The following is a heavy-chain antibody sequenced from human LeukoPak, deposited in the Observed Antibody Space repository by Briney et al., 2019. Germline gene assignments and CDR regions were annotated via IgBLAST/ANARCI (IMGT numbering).Heavy chain of an antibody. CDR3: AKRTCSSTSCPNRFDP. Sequence: PGGSLRLSCAASGFTFSIYAMSWVRQAPGKGLEWVSLISGRADNIYYADSVRGRFTISRHNSKNTLYLQMNSLRAEDTAFYVCAKRTCSSTSCPNRFDPWGEGSHVTDS. J-gene: IGHJ5*02. CDR1: GFTFSIYA. V-gene: IGHV3-23*01. CDR2: ISGRADNI. D-gene: IGHD2-2*01.